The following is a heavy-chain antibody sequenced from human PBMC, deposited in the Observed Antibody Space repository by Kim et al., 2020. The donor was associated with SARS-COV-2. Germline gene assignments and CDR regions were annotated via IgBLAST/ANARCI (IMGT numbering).Heavy chain of an antibody. D-gene: IGHD3-3*01. V-gene: IGHV3-30*18. J-gene: IGHJ4*02. CDR1: GFTFSSYG. CDR2: ISYDGSNK. CDR3: AKELLGGYYDFWSGYFDY. Sequence: GGSLRLSCAASGFTFSSYGMHWVRQAPGKGLEWVAVISYDGSNKYYADSVKGRFTISRDNSKNTLYLQMNSLRAEDTAVYYCAKELLGGYYDFWSGYFDYWGQGTLVTVSS.